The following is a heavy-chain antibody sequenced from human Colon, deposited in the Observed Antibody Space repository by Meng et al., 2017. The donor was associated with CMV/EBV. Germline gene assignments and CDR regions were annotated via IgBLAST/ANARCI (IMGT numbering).Heavy chain of an antibody. V-gene: IGHV1-2*02. D-gene: IGHD2-2*01. CDR1: GYTFTGYY. J-gene: IGHJ6*02. Sequence: GESLKISCKASGYTFTGYYMHWVRQAPGQGLEWMGWINPNSGGTNYAQKFQGRVTMTRDTSISTAYMELSRLRSDDTAVYYCARSGTSCYGRCYYYYGMDVWGQGTTVTVSS. CDR2: INPNSGGT. CDR3: ARSGTSCYGRCYYYYGMDV.